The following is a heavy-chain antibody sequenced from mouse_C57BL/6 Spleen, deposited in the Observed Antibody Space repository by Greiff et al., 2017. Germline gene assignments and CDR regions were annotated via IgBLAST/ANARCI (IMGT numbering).Heavy chain of an antibody. CDR1: GYSITSGYY. CDR3: ARDYYGPAWFAY. V-gene: IGHV3-6*01. J-gene: IGHJ3*01. CDR2: ISYDGSN. Sequence: ESGPGLVKPSQSLSLTCSVTGYSITSGYYWNWIRQFPGNKLEWMGYISYDGSNNYNPSLQNRISITRDTSKNQFFLKLNSVTTEDTATYYCARDYYGPAWFAYWGQGTLVTVSA. D-gene: IGHD1-1*01.